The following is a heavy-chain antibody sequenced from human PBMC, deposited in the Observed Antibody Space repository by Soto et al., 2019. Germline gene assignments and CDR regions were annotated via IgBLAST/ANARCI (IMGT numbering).Heavy chain of an antibody. Sequence: GGSLRLSCAASGFTFSSYGMHWVRQAPGKGLEWVAVIWYDGSNKYYADSVKGRFTISRDNSKNTLYLQMNSLRAEDTAVYYCARDLFGGNSSGFSGYYYYYGMDVWGQGTTVTVSS. CDR3: ARDLFGGNSSGFSGYYYYYGMDV. CDR1: GFTFSSYG. D-gene: IGHD6-6*01. V-gene: IGHV3-33*01. J-gene: IGHJ6*02. CDR2: IWYDGSNK.